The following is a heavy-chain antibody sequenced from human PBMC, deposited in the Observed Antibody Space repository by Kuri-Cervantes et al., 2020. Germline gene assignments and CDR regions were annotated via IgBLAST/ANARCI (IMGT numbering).Heavy chain of an antibody. CDR1: GFTFSNAW. J-gene: IGHJ4*02. CDR2: IKSKTDGGTT. CDR3: TAEEVFYFDY. Sequence: GESLKISCAASGFTFSNAWMSWVRQAPGKGLEWVGRIKSKTDGGTTDYAAPVKGRFTISRDDSKNTLYLQMNSLKTEDTAVYYCTAEEVFYFDYWGQGTLVNVSS. V-gene: IGHV3-15*01.